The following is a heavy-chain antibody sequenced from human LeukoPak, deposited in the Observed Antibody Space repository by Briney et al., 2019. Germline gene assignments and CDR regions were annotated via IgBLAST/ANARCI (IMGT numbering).Heavy chain of an antibody. V-gene: IGHV3-30*02. J-gene: IGHJ6*02. Sequence: GGSLRLSCAAPGFTFSSYGMHWVRQAPGKGLEWVAFIRYDGSNKYYADSVKGRFTISRDNSKNTLYLQMNSLRAEDTALYYCAKDDSSGSSYYFHGMDVWGQGTTVTVSS. CDR1: GFTFSSYG. CDR2: IRYDGSNK. CDR3: AKDDSSGSSYYFHGMDV. D-gene: IGHD3-22*01.